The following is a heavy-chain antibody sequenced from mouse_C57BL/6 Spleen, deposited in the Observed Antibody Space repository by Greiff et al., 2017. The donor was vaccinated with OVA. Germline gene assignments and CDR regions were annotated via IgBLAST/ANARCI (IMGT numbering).Heavy chain of an antibody. CDR2: FYPGSGSI. CDR1: GYTFTEYT. CDR3: ARHEESDITTVIATGYFDV. V-gene: IGHV1-62-2*01. D-gene: IGHD1-1*01. Sequence: QVQLQQSGAELVKPGASVKLSCKASGYTFTEYTIHWVKQRSGQGLEWIGWFYPGSGSIKYNEKFKDKATLTADKSSSTVYMELIRLTSEDSAVYFCARHEESDITTVIATGYFDVWGTGTTVTVSS. J-gene: IGHJ1*03.